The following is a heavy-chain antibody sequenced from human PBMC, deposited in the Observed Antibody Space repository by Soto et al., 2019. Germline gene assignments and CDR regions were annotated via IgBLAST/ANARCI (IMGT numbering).Heavy chain of an antibody. Sequence: PGGSLRLSCAASGFTFSVYIMKWVRQAPGKGLEWVSYISASTTYIYYADSVKGRFTISRDDAKNSLYLEMNSLRAEDTAVYYCAAGITAPGIMDVWSQGTTVTVSS. CDR2: ISASTTYI. CDR3: AAGITAPGIMDV. D-gene: IGHD6-13*01. V-gene: IGHV3-21*05. J-gene: IGHJ6*02. CDR1: GFTFSVYI.